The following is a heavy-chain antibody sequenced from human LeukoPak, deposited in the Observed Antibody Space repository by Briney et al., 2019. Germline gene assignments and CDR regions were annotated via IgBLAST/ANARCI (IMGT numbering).Heavy chain of an antibody. J-gene: IGHJ4*02. Sequence: GGSLRLSCVASGLTFRNYGMHWVRQAPGKGLEWVAVICYDGDNKDYTDSVRGRFTISRDNSKNTLYLQMNSLSAEDTAVYYCARNFQNYYGSGSCYSDLDHWGQGTLVTVSS. CDR1: GLTFRNYG. CDR2: ICYDGDNK. CDR3: ARNFQNYYGSGSCYSDLDH. D-gene: IGHD3-10*01. V-gene: IGHV3-33*01.